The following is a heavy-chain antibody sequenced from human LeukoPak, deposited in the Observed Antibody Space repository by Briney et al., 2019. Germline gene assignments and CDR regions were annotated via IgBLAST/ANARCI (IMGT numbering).Heavy chain of an antibody. CDR3: ARSFLHAFDY. CDR2: IYPGDSDT. CDR1: GSIFTSYW. V-gene: IGHV5-51*01. Sequence: GESLKISCQGSGSIFTSYWIGWVRQMPGKGLEWMGIIYPGDSDTRYSPSFQGQVTISADKSISTAYLQWSSLKASDTAMYYCARSFLHAFDYWGQGTLVTVSS. J-gene: IGHJ4*02. D-gene: IGHD2/OR15-2a*01.